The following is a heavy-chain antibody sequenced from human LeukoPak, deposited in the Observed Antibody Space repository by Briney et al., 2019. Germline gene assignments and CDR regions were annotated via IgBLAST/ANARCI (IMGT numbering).Heavy chain of an antibody. V-gene: IGHV3-66*01. CDR3: ARGGSGSYFSPSFDP. D-gene: IGHD3-10*01. CDR2: IYSGGST. Sequence: GGSLRLSCAASGFTVSSNYMSWVRQAPGKGLEWVSVIYSGGSTYYADSVKGRFTISRDSSKNTLYLQMNSLRAEDTAVYYCARGGSGSYFSPSFDPWGQGTLVTVSS. J-gene: IGHJ5*02. CDR1: GFTVSSNY.